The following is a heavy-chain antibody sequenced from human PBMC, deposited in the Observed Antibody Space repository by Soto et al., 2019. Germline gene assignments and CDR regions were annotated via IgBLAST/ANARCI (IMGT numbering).Heavy chain of an antibody. J-gene: IGHJ4*02. CDR2: ITGSGGST. CDR3: ANSFLEYFDY. Sequence: WWSLRLSCAVSGFTFSSYAMSWVRQAPGKGLEWVSVITGSGGSTYYADSVKGRFTISRDNSKNTLYLQMNSLRAEDTAIYYCANSFLEYFDYWGQGTLVTVSS. V-gene: IGHV3-23*01. CDR1: GFTFSSYA.